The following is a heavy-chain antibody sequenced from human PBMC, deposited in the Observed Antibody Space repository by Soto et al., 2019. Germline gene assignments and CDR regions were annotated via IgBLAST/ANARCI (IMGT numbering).Heavy chain of an antibody. D-gene: IGHD3-22*01. CDR1: GGSISSGDYY. Sequence: KPSETLSLTCTVSGGSISSGDYYWSWIRQPPGKGLEWIGYIYYSGSTYYNPSPKSRVTISVDTSKNQFSLKLSSVTAADTAVYYCARVSTYYYDSSGYYFDYWGQGTLVTVSS. CDR2: IYYSGST. J-gene: IGHJ4*02. CDR3: ARVSTYYYDSSGYYFDY. V-gene: IGHV4-30-4*01.